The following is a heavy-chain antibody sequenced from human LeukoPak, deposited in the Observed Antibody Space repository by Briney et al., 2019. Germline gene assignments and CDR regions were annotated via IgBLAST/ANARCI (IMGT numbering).Heavy chain of an antibody. V-gene: IGHV1-2*06. CDR2: INPNSGGT. CDR3: ARGHYGGNPYYFDY. CDR1: GYTFTGYY. D-gene: IGHD4/OR15-4a*01. J-gene: IGHJ4*02. Sequence: ASVKVSCKASGYTFTGYYMHWVRQAPGQGLEWMGRINPNSGGTNYAQKFQGRVTMTRDTSISTAYKELSRLRSDDTAVYYCARGHYGGNPYYFDYWGQGTLVTDSS.